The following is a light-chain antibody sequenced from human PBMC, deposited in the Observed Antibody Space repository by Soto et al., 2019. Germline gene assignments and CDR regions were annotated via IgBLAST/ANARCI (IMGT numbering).Light chain of an antibody. J-gene: IGLJ1*01. V-gene: IGLV2-14*01. CDR3: SSYTSSSSYV. CDR1: SSDVGDYSY. Sequence: QSALTQSASVSGSPGQSITISCTETSSDVGDYSYVSWYQQHPGKAPKLMIYDVVNRPSGISNRFSGSKSGNTASLTISGLRAEDEADYYCSSYTSSSSYVFGPGTKVTVL. CDR2: DVV.